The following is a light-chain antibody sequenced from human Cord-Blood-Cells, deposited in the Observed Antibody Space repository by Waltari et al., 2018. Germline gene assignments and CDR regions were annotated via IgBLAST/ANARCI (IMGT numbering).Light chain of an antibody. Sequence: DIQMTQSPSTLSASVGDRVTITCRASQSISSWLAWYQQKPGKAPKLLIYKASSLESGFPSRFSGSGSGTEFTLTISSLQPDDFATYYCQQYNSYRTFGQVTKVEIK. CDR2: KAS. CDR3: QQYNSYRT. CDR1: QSISSW. V-gene: IGKV1-5*03. J-gene: IGKJ1*01.